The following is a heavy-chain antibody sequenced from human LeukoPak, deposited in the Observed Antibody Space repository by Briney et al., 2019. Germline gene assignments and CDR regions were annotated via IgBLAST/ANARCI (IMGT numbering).Heavy chain of an antibody. D-gene: IGHD6-13*01. V-gene: IGHV3-21*01. J-gene: IGHJ4*02. Sequence: GGSLRLSCAASGFTFSSYTMNWVRQAPGKGLEWVSSISSSSSYIYYADSVKGRFTISRDNAKNSLYLQMNSLRAEDTAVYYCARGRRRIAAAGATPPAPYFDYWGQGTLVTVSS. CDR3: ARGRRRIAAAGATPPAPYFDY. CDR1: GFTFSSYT. CDR2: ISSSSSYI.